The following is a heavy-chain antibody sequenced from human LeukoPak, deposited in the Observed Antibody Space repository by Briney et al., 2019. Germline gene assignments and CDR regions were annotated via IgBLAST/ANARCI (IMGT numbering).Heavy chain of an antibody. CDR1: GFTFSRSA. Sequence: GGSLRLSCAASGFTFSRSAMHWVRKAPAKGLEHVAVISKEGTYKYYGDSVKGRFTISRDNSKNTLYLQVDSLRVEDTAVYACTRKSGGSERKMDDWFDPWGQGTLVIVSS. V-gene: IGHV3-30*04. D-gene: IGHD3-10*01. CDR3: TRKSGGSERKMDDWFDP. J-gene: IGHJ5*02. CDR2: ISKEGTYK.